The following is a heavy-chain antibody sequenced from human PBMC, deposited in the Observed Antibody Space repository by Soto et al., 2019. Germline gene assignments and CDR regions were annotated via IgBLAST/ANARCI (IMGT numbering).Heavy chain of an antibody. D-gene: IGHD6-13*01. Sequence: GGSLRVSCAASRFTFSSYAMSWVRQAPGKGLEWVSAISGSGGSTYYADSVKGRFTISRDNFKNTLYLQMNSLRAEDTAVSYCAIYPYSSRRNLFDFSGQGSLVIVSA. J-gene: IGHJ4*02. CDR1: RFTFSSYA. V-gene: IGHV3-23*01. CDR3: AIYPYSSRRNLFDF. CDR2: ISGSGGST.